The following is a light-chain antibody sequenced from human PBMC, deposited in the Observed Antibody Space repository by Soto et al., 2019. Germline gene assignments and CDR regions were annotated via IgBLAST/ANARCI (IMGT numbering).Light chain of an antibody. CDR3: QQYYSYPRT. CDR2: DAS. J-gene: IGKJ1*01. Sequence: DIQITQSPSILSAIVGDRVTITCRASQSISSWLAWYQQKPGKAPKLLIYDASNLESGVPSRFSGSGSGTDFTLTISCLQSEDFATYYCQQYYSYPRTFGQGTKVDIK. CDR1: QSISSW. V-gene: IGKV1-5*01.